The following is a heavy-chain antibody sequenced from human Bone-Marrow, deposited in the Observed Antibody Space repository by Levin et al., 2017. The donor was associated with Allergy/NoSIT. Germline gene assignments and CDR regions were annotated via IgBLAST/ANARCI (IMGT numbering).Heavy chain of an antibody. CDR1: GFTFSSNW. CDR2: INSYGSDT. Sequence: AGGSLRLSCVASGFTFSSNWMHWVRQAPGKGLVWVSRINSYGSDTVYAESVKGRFTISRDNAKDTVYLQMNSLRAEDTAVYYCARMSAPIEDWGQGTLVTVSS. J-gene: IGHJ4*02. CDR3: ARMSAPIED. D-gene: IGHD5-24*01. V-gene: IGHV3-74*01.